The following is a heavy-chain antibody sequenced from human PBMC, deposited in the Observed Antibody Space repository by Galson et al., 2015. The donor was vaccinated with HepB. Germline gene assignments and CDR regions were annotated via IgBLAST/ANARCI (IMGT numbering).Heavy chain of an antibody. CDR2: ISYDGSNK. V-gene: IGHV3-30*18. CDR3: AKDLSPPAVDYYYDMSGQDY. CDR1: GFTFSSYG. D-gene: IGHD3-22*01. J-gene: IGHJ4*02. Sequence: SLRLSCAASGFTFSSYGMHWVRQAPGKGLEWVAVISYDGSNKYYADSVKGRFTISRDNSKNTLYLQMNSLRAEDTAVYYCAKDLSPPAVDYYYDMSGQDYWGQGTLVTVSS.